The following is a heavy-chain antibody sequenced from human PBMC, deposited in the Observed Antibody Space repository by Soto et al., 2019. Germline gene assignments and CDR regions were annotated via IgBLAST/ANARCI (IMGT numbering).Heavy chain of an antibody. Sequence: ASVKVSCKVSGYTLTELSIHWVRQAPGQGLEWVGRIIPIFGTTNYAQNLQGRVTISADKSTLTSYMELHSLTSDDTALYYCARDRTDSGYYTNWLDPWGQGXQVTVSS. D-gene: IGHD3-22*01. CDR3: ARDRTDSGYYTNWLDP. CDR2: IIPIFGTT. V-gene: IGHV1-69*06. CDR1: GYTLTELS. J-gene: IGHJ5*02.